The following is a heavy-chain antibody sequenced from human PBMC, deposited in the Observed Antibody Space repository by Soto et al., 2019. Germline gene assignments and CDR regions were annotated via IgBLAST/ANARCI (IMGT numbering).Heavy chain of an antibody. V-gene: IGHV3-15*07. CDR2: IKSKTDGGTT. CDR3: TTKSDRESYYYDSRYYYYGMDV. D-gene: IGHD3-22*01. Sequence: GGSLRLSCAASGFTFSNAWMNWVRQAPGKGLEWVGRIKSKTDGGTTDYAAPVKGRFTISRDDSKNTLYLQMNSLKTEDTAVYYCTTKSDRESYYYDSRYYYYGMDVWGQGTTVTVSS. CDR1: GFTFSNAW. J-gene: IGHJ6*02.